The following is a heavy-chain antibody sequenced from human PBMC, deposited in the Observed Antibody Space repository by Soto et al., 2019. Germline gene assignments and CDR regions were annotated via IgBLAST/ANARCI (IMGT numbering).Heavy chain of an antibody. CDR1: GVTFSSYS. CDR2: ISSSSSYI. V-gene: IGHV3-21*01. J-gene: IGHJ4*02. CDR3: ARDREQLGSFDY. D-gene: IGHD6-6*01. Sequence: PGGSLRLSCAASGVTFSSYSMNWVRQAPGKGLEWVSAISSSSSYIYYADSVKGRFTISRDNAKNSLYLQMNSLSAEDTAVYYCARDREQLGSFDYWGQGTLVTVSS.